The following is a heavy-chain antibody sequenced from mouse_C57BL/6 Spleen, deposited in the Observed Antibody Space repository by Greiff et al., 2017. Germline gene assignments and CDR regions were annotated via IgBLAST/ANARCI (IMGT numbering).Heavy chain of an antibody. D-gene: IGHD1-1*01. CDR2: ISSGGSYT. Sequence: EVQLVESGGDLVKPGGSLKLSCAASGFTFSSYGMSWVRQTPDKRLEWVATISSGGSYTYYPDSVKGRFTISRDNAKNTLYLQMSSLKSEDTAMYYCARPPGTTVVATRAWFAYWGQGTLVTVSA. CDR3: ARPPGTTVVATRAWFAY. CDR1: GFTFSSYG. V-gene: IGHV5-6*01. J-gene: IGHJ3*01.